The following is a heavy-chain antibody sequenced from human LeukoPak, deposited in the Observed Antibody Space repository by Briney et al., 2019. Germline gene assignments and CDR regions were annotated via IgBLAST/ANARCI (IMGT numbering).Heavy chain of an antibody. Sequence: GGSLRLSCAASGFTFSSYAMSWVRQAPGKGLEWVSAISGSGISTNYADSVKGRFTISRDNSKNTLHLQMNSLRVEDTAVYYCARARIAVAGPFDYWGQGTLVTVSS. J-gene: IGHJ4*02. CDR3: ARARIAVAGPFDY. D-gene: IGHD6-19*01. CDR1: GFTFSSYA. V-gene: IGHV3-23*01. CDR2: ISGSGIST.